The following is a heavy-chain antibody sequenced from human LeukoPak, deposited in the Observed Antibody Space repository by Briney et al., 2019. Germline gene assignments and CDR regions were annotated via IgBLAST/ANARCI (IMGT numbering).Heavy chain of an antibody. CDR2: TYYRSKWYN. V-gene: IGHV6-1*01. D-gene: IGHD3-22*01. Sequence: SQTLSLTCAISGDSVSSNSAAWNWIRQSPSRGLEWLGKTYYRSKWYNDYAVSVKSRITINPDTSKNQLSLQLNSVTPEDTAVYYCARIGPYYYDTSGYREPSYFDYWGQGTLVTVSS. J-gene: IGHJ4*02. CDR1: GDSVSSNSAA. CDR3: ARIGPYYYDTSGYREPSYFDY.